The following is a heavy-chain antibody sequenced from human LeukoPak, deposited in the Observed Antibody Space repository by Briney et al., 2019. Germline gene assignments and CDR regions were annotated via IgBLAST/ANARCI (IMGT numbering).Heavy chain of an antibody. J-gene: IGHJ4*02. V-gene: IGHV1-18*01. CDR3: ARARRGYSYGYGHFDY. Sequence: ASVKVSCKASGCTFTSYGISWVRQAPGQGLEWMGWISAYNGNTNYAQKLQGRVTMTTDTSTSTAYMELRSLRSDDTAVYYCARARRGYSYGYGHFDYWGQGTLVTVSS. CDR2: ISAYNGNT. CDR1: GCTFTSYG. D-gene: IGHD5-18*01.